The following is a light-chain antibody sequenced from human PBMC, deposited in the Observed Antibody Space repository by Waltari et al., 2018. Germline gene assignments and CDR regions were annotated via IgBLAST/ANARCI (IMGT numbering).Light chain of an antibody. CDR1: QSVSSK. J-gene: IGKJ3*01. V-gene: IGKV3-15*01. CDR2: EAS. CDR3: QQYTNWPVT. Sequence: EIVMTQSPATLSVSPGERATLSCGASQSVSSKLAWYHQKPGQAPRLLMYEASTRATGIPARFSGSGSGTEFTLTISSLQSEDFAVYYCQQYTNWPVTFGPGTKVDIK.